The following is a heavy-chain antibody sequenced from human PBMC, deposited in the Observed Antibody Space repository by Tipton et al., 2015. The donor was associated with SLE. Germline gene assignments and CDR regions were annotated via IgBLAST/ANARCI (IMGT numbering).Heavy chain of an antibody. CDR1: GASIDNDY. V-gene: IGHV4-59*01. CDR3: ARDDGDYADS. CDR2: IYYSGYT. J-gene: IGHJ5*01. Sequence: GLVKPSETLSLTCTVSGASIDNDYWNWFRQPPGKGPEWIGHIYYSGYTNYNPSLRGRVTISKDMSNNHISLKLTSVTTGDTAVYYCARDDGDYADSWGQGTLVTVSS. D-gene: IGHD4-17*01.